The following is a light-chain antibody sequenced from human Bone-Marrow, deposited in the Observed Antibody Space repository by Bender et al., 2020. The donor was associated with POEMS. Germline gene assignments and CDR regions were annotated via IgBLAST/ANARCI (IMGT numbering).Light chain of an antibody. CDR1: GSNIGGYP. J-gene: IGLJ2*01. CDR2: TNN. CDR3: TSYAASNNPVV. V-gene: IGLV1-44*01. Sequence: QSVLTQPPSASGTPGQRVTISCSGSGSNIGGYPVNWYQQLPGTAPRLLIYTNNERPSGVPDRFSGSKSGTSASLAITGLQAEDEADYYCTSYAASNNPVVFGGGTKLTVL.